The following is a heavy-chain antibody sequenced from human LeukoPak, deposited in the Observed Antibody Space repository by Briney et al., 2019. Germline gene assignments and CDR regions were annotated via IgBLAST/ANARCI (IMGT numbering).Heavy chain of an antibody. CDR3: ARVWLAGSGSYYY. CDR2: IKQDGSEK. V-gene: IGHV3-7*01. J-gene: IGHJ4*02. CDR1: GFTFSSYW. Sequence: PGGSLRLSCAASGFTFSSYWMSWARQAPGKGLEWVANIKQDGSEKYYVDSVKGRFTISRDNAKNSLYLQMNSLRAEDTAVYYCARVWLAGSGSYYYWGQGILVIVSS. D-gene: IGHD3-10*01.